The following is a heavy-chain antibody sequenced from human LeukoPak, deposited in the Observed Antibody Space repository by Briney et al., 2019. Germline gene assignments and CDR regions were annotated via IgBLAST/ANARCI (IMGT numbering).Heavy chain of an antibody. CDR1: GGSIGGYY. CDR2: IYYSGST. Sequence: PSETLSLTCAVSGGSIGGYYWSWIRQPPGKGLEWIGYIYYSGSTKYNPSLKSRVTISVDTSKNQFSLKLSSVTAADTAVYYCARAPRAGYTFDYWGQGTLVTVSS. J-gene: IGHJ4*02. D-gene: IGHD3-16*02. V-gene: IGHV4-59*12. CDR3: ARAPRAGYTFDY.